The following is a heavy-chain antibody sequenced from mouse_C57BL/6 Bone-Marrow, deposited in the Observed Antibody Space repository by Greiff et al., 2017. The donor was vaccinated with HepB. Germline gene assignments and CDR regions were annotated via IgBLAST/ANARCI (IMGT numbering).Heavy chain of an antibody. Sequence: VMLVESGPGLVQPSQSLSITCTVSGFSLTSYGVHWVRQSPGKGLEWLGVIWSGGSTDYNAAFISRLSISKDNSKSQVFFKMNSLQADDTAIYYCARNSHDGYYDAMDYWGQGTSVTVSS. J-gene: IGHJ4*01. CDR2: IWSGGST. CDR3: ARNSHDGYYDAMDY. D-gene: IGHD2-3*01. V-gene: IGHV2-2*01. CDR1: GFSLTSYG.